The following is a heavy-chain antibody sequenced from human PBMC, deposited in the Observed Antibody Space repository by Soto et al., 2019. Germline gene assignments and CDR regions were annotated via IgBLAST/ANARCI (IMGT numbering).Heavy chain of an antibody. Sequence: GESLKISCKGSGYSFTSYWIGWVRQMPGKGLEWMGIIYPGDSDTRYSPSFQGQVTISADKSISTAYLQWSSLKASDTAMYYCARQEGHVLRYFDGNAFDIWGQGTMVTVSS. V-gene: IGHV5-51*01. D-gene: IGHD3-9*01. CDR3: ARQEGHVLRYFDGNAFDI. J-gene: IGHJ3*02. CDR2: IYPGDSDT. CDR1: GYSFTSYW.